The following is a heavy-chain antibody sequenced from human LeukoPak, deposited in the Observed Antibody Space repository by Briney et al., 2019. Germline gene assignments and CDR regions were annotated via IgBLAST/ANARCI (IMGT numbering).Heavy chain of an antibody. CDR3: AREGGGNGPYYYMDV. Sequence: KASETLSLTCTVSGGSISSGSYYWSWIRQPAGKGLEWIGRIYTSGSTNYNPSLKSRVTILVDTSKNQFSLKLSSVTAADTAVYYCAREGGGNGPYYYMDVWGKGTTVTISS. J-gene: IGHJ6*03. D-gene: IGHD4-23*01. V-gene: IGHV4-61*02. CDR2: IYTSGST. CDR1: GGSISSGSYY.